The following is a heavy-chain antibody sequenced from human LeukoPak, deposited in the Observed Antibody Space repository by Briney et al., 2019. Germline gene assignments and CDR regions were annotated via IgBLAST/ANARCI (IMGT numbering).Heavy chain of an antibody. CDR2: IDTVGGIT. V-gene: IGHV3-64*02. J-gene: IGHJ4*02. CDR1: GLTFRSHP. D-gene: IGHD2-2*01. Sequence: GGSLRLSCAASGLTFRSHPMHWVRQAPGKGLEYISAIDTVGGITHYADSVKGRSTISRDNSKNTLSLQVGSLRPDDMAVYYCARGIDSPYCTSTSCPEGIDLWGQGTLVTVSS. CDR3: ARGIDSPYCTSTSCPEGIDL.